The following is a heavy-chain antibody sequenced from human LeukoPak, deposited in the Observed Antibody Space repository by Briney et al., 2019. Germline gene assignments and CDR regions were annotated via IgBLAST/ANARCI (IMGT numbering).Heavy chain of an antibody. CDR3: ASRNYVWGSYRSTYYFDY. CDR2: INHSGST. J-gene: IGHJ4*02. V-gene: IGHV4-34*01. CDR1: GGSFSGYY. D-gene: IGHD3-16*02. Sequence: SETLSLTCAVYGGSFSGYYWSWIRQPPGKGLEWIGEINHSGSTNYNPSLKSRVTISVDTSKNQFSLKLSSVTAADTAVYYYASRNYVWGSYRSTYYFDYWGQGTLITVSS.